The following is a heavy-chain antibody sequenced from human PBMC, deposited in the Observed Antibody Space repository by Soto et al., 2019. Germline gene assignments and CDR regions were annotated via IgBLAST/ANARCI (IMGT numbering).Heavy chain of an antibody. CDR1: GFTFSSYA. Sequence: QVQLVESGGGVVQPGRSPRLSCAASGFTFSSYAMHWVRQAPGKGLEWVEVIAYDGSNKYYADSVKGRFTISRDNSKNTLYLQMNSLRAEDTAVYYCARDFSESSSFDYWGQGTLVTVSS. D-gene: IGHD6-13*01. V-gene: IGHV3-30-3*01. J-gene: IGHJ4*02. CDR3: ARDFSESSSFDY. CDR2: IAYDGSNK.